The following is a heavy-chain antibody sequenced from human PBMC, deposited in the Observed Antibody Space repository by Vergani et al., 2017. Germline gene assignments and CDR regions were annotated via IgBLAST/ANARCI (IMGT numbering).Heavy chain of an antibody. D-gene: IGHD2-21*01. CDR1: GFTFSSYA. CDR2: ISYDGSNK. V-gene: IGHV3-30-3*01. J-gene: IGHJ4*02. CDR3: ARSPIKGGYYFDY. Sequence: QVQLVESGGGVVQPGRSLRLSCAASGFTFSSYAMHWVRQAPGKGLEWVAVISYDGSNKYYADSVKGRFTISRDNSKNTLYLQMNSLRAEDTAVYYCARSPIKGGYYFDYWGQGTLVTVSS.